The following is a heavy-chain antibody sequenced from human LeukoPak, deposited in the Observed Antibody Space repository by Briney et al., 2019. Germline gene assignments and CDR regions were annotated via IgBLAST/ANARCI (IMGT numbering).Heavy chain of an antibody. CDR1: GGSFSGYY. Sequence: PSETLSLTCAVYGGSFSGYYWSWIRQPPGKGLEWIGEINHSGSTNYNPSLKSRVTISVDTSKNQFSLKLSSVTAADTAVYYCARGRGVVDITPDYWGQGTLVTVSS. CDR2: INHSGST. V-gene: IGHV4-34*01. CDR3: ARGRGVVDITPDY. D-gene: IGHD3-22*01. J-gene: IGHJ4*02.